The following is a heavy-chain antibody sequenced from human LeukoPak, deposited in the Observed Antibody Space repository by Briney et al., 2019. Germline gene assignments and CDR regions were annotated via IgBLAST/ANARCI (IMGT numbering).Heavy chain of an antibody. CDR3: ARAGYSYGVGY. Sequence: PSETLSLTCTVSGGSISSYYWSWIRQPPGKGLEWIGYIYYSGSTNYNPSLKSRVTISVDTSKNQFSLKLSSVTAADTAVYYCARAGYSYGVGYWGQGTLVTVSS. CDR2: IYYSGST. CDR1: GGSISSYY. J-gene: IGHJ4*02. D-gene: IGHD5-18*01. V-gene: IGHV4-59*01.